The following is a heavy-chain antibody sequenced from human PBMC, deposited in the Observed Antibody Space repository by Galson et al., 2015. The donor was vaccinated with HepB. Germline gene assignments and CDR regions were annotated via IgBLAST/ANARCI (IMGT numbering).Heavy chain of an antibody. CDR2: VYYTGTA. J-gene: IGHJ2*01. V-gene: IGHV4-59*08. Sequence: SETLSLTCTVSGGSLSSYYWSWIRQAPGKGLEWIGYVYYTGTAYYNPSLRSRVAMSADASKRQFSLSLTSVTASDAAVYYCARRGPSYKYFDLWGRGSLIAVSS. CDR1: GGSLSSYY. CDR3: ARRGPSYKYFDL. D-gene: IGHD1-14*01.